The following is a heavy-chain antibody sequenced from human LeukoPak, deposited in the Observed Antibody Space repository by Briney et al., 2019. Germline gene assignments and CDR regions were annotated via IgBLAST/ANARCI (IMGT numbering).Heavy chain of an antibody. CDR3: ARPNRGYSYGHDAFDI. D-gene: IGHD5-18*01. V-gene: IGHV5-51*01. CDR2: IYPGDSDT. J-gene: IGHJ3*02. CDR1: GSIFTSYW. Sequence: GASLQISCKGSGSIFTSYWIGGVRQMPGKGLEWMGIIYPGDSDTRYSPSFQGQVTISADKSISTAYLQWSSLKASDTAMYYCARPNRGYSYGHDAFDIGGQGTMVTVS.